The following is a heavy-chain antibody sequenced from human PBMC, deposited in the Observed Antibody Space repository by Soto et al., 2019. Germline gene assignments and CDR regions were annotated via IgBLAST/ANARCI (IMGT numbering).Heavy chain of an antibody. Sequence: GGSLRLSCAASGFTFSDYYMSWIRQAPGKGLEWVSYISSSRSTIYYADSVKGRFTISRDNAKNSLYLQMNSLRAEDTAVYYCARAEQDYGDDSWFDPWGQGTLVTVSS. CDR2: ISSSRSTI. J-gene: IGHJ5*02. V-gene: IGHV3-11*01. CDR3: ARAEQDYGDDSWFDP. CDR1: GFTFSDYY. D-gene: IGHD4-17*01.